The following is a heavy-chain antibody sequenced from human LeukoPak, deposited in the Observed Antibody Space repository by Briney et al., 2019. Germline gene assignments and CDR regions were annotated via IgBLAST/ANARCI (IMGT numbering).Heavy chain of an antibody. CDR1: GYTFTSYG. Sequence: ASVTVSCKASGYTFTSYGISWVRQAPGQGLEWMGWISAYNGNTNYAQKLQGRVTMTTDTSTSTAYMELRSLRSDDTAVYYCAITTYCSSTSCYWRRFDPWGQGTLVTVSS. V-gene: IGHV1-18*01. CDR2: ISAYNGNT. CDR3: AITTYCSSTSCYWRRFDP. D-gene: IGHD2-2*01. J-gene: IGHJ5*02.